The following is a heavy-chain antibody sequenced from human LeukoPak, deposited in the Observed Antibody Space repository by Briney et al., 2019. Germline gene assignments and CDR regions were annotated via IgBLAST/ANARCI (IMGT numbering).Heavy chain of an antibody. CDR2: ISNSGST. CDR3: ARQGPTSWESRAYWYFDL. CDR1: GGSISTYY. V-gene: IGHV4-59*08. D-gene: IGHD7-27*01. J-gene: IGHJ2*01. Sequence: SETLSLTCSVFGGSISTYYWSWIRQPPGKGLEWIGYISNSGSTKYNSSLKSRVSISLDTSKNQFSLKLTSVTAADTAVYYCARQGPTSWESRAYWYFDLWGRGTLVTVSS.